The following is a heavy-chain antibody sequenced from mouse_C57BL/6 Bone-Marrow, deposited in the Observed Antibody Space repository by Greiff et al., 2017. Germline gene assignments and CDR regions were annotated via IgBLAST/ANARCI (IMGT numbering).Heavy chain of an antibody. CDR3: ARYSKGLGRWDYDMDY. D-gene: IGHD2-5*01. CDR2: IDPNSGGT. V-gene: IGHV1-72*01. J-gene: IGHJ4*01. Sequence: QVQLQQPGAELVKPGASVKLSCKASGYTFTSYWMHWVKQRPGRGLEWIGRIDPNSGGTKYNEKFKSKATLTVDKPSSTAYMQLSSLTSEDSAVYYCARYSKGLGRWDYDMDYWGQGTSVTVSS. CDR1: GYTFTSYW.